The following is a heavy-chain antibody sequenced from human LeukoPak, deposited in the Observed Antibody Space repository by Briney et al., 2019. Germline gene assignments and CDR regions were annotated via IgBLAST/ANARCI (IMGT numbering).Heavy chain of an antibody. CDR3: ARGATVTTPDY. CDR1: GGSISSYY. D-gene: IGHD4-17*01. Sequence: SETLSLTCTVSGGSISSYYWSWIRQPPGKGLEWIGYIYYSGSTNYNPSLKSRVTISVDTSKNQFSLKLSSVTAADTAVYYCARGATVTTPDYWGQGTLVTVSS. J-gene: IGHJ4*02. CDR2: IYYSGST. V-gene: IGHV4-59*08.